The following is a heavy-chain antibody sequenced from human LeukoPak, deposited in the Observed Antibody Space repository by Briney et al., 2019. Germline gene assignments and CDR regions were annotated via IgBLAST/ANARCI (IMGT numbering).Heavy chain of an antibody. CDR1: RFTVSSNY. CDR2: IYSGGTT. V-gene: IGHV3-66*01. CDR3: ARRNARSSAWHPSTFDI. J-gene: IGHJ3*02. D-gene: IGHD6-25*01. Sequence: GGSLRLSCAASRFTVSSNYMNWVRHAPGKGLEWVSLIYSGGTTYYADSVKGRFTISRDNSKNTLYLQMNSLRVEDTAVYYCARRNARSSAWHPSTFDIWGQGTMVTVSS.